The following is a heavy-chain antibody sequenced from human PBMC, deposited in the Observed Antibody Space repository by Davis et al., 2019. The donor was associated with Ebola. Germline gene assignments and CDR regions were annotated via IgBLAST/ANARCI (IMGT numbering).Heavy chain of an antibody. CDR3: ASGDGRGRSYDMDV. V-gene: IGHV3-7*03. Sequence: GESLKISCAASGFSFSSYWMSWVRQAPGKGPEWVAIIKEDGGEKYYVDSVKGRFTISRDNAKNSLFLEMNSLRAKDTAFYYCASGDGRGRSYDMDVWGQGTTVTVSS. D-gene: IGHD3/OR15-3a*01. CDR1: GFSFSSYW. CDR2: IKEDGGEK. J-gene: IGHJ6*03.